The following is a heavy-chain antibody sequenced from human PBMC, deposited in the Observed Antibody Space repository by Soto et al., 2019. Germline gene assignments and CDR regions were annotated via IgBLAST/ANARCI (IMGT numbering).Heavy chain of an antibody. D-gene: IGHD6-19*01. CDR1: GFTVSSYG. CDR3: ATDLDSNGSAVDY. J-gene: IGHJ4*02. CDR2: ISYDGSNK. Sequence: QVQLVQSGGGVVQPGRSLRLSCAASGFTVSSYGMHWVRQAPGKGLEWVAVISYDGSNKYYADSVQGRCTISRDNGKNALYLQMNTLRAEYTAVYYCATDLDSNGSAVDYGGQGTLVTVCS. V-gene: IGHV3-30*03.